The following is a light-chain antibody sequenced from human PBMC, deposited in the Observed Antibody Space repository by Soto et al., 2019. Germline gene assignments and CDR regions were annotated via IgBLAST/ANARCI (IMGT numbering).Light chain of an antibody. Sequence: EIVLTQSPDTLSLSPGERATLSCRASQSVRSNYLAWYQQKPGQAPRFLIYDASSRATGIPARFSGSGSGTDFTLTISRLEPEDFAVYYCQPYGSSPLTFGGGTKVAIK. J-gene: IGKJ4*01. CDR2: DAS. CDR1: QSVRSNY. V-gene: IGKV3-20*01. CDR3: QPYGSSPLT.